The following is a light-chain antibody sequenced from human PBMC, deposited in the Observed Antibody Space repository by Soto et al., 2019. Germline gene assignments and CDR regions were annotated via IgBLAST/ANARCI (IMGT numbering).Light chain of an antibody. CDR1: SSDVGRYNY. J-gene: IGLJ3*02. V-gene: IGLV2-14*03. Sequence: QSALTQPASVSGSPGQSITISCTGTSSDVGRYNYVSWHQQHPGKAPKLLIFDVSNRPSGVSERFSGSKSGNTASLTISGLQAEDEADYYCTSYTTGTTWVFGGGTKVTVL. CDR2: DVS. CDR3: TSYTTGTTWV.